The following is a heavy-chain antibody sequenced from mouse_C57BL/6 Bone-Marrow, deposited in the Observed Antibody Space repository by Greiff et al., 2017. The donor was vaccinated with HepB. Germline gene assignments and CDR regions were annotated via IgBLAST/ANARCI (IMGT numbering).Heavy chain of an antibody. J-gene: IGHJ1*03. Sequence: EVKLVESGEGLVKPGGSLKLSCAASGFTFSSYAMSWVRQTPEKRLEWVAYISSGGDYIYYADTVKGRFTISRDNARNTLYLQMSSLKSEDTAMYYCTRDEGSSNWYFDVWGTGTTVTVSS. V-gene: IGHV5-9-1*02. D-gene: IGHD1-1*01. CDR2: ISSGGDYI. CDR3: TRDEGSSNWYFDV. CDR1: GFTFSSYA.